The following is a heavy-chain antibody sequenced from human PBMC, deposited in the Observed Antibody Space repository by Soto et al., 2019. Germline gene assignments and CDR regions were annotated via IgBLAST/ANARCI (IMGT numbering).Heavy chain of an antibody. CDR2: INNDGSST. CDR3: ARDMSSNQNYYYYYMDV. J-gene: IGHJ6*03. D-gene: IGHD4-4*01. Sequence: EVQLVESGGGLVQPGGSLRLSCAASGFTFSSYWMHWVRQAPGKGLVWVSRINNDGSSTSYADSVKGRFTISRDNAKNTLYLQMNSLRAEDTAVYYCARDMSSNQNYYYYYMDVWGKGTTVTVSS. CDR1: GFTFSSYW. V-gene: IGHV3-74*01.